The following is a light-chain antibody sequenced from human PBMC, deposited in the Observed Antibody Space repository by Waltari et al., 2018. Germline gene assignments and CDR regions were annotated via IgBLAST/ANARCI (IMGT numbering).Light chain of an antibody. Sequence: GARQSSSGYLNWYQQKPGKAPKVLIYATSSLQSGVPSRFSGSGSGTDFTLTITSLQPEDFATYYCQQSYRTPPLTFGGGTKVEIK. J-gene: IGKJ4*01. CDR2: ATS. V-gene: IGKV1-39*01. CDR1: QSSSGY. CDR3: QQSYRTPPLT.